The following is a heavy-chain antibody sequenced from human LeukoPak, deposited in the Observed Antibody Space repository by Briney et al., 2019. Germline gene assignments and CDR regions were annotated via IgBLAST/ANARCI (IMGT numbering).Heavy chain of an antibody. J-gene: IGHJ3*02. Sequence: SVKVSCKASGGTFSSYAISWVRQAPGQGLEWMGRIANYAQKFQGRVTITTDESTSTAYMELSSLRSEDTAVYYCARERLGGGVRAFDIWGQGTMVTVSS. V-gene: IGHV1-69*05. D-gene: IGHD3-16*01. CDR2: IA. CDR3: ARERLGGGVRAFDI. CDR1: GGTFSSYA.